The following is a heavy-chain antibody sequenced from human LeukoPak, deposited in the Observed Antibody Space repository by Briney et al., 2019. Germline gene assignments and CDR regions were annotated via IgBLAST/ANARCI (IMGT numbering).Heavy chain of an antibody. Sequence: GGSLRLSCADSRFTVSSNYMSWVRQAPGKGLEWVSIIYSGDTTYYTDSVKGRFTISRDNSKNTLYLQMNSLRAEDTAVYYCARVGTTSAAIVFDTWGQGTLVTLSS. V-gene: IGHV3-66*02. CDR1: RFTVSSNY. CDR3: ARVGTTSAAIVFDT. CDR2: IYSGDTT. D-gene: IGHD6-25*01. J-gene: IGHJ4*02.